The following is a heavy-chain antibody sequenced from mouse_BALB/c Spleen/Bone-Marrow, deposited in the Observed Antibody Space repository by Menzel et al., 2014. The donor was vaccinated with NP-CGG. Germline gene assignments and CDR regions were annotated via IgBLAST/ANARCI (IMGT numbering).Heavy chain of an antibody. CDR1: AYTFTSYW. Sequence: VQRVESGAELVKPAASVKLSCKASAYTFTSYWMHWVKQRPGQGLEWIGEINPSNGRTNYNEKFKSKATLTVDKSSSAAYMQLSSVTSEDSAVYYCARRTTTVVARDYWGEGTTLTVSS. D-gene: IGHD1-1*01. J-gene: IGHJ2*01. V-gene: IGHV1S81*02. CDR3: ARRTTTVVARDY. CDR2: INPSNGRT.